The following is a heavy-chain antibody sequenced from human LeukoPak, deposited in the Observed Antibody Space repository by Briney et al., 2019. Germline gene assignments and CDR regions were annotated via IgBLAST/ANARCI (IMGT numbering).Heavy chain of an antibody. CDR1: DFNFITYA. CDR2: IRYDGSNK. Sequence: GGSLRLSCAASDFNFITYAMSWVRQAPGKGLEWVAFIRYDGSNKYYADSVKGRFTISRDNSKNTLYLQMNSLKTEDTAVYYCTTASTGYKVGVGYWGQGTLVTVSS. J-gene: IGHJ4*02. CDR3: TTASTGYKVGVGY. V-gene: IGHV3-30*02. D-gene: IGHD3-9*01.